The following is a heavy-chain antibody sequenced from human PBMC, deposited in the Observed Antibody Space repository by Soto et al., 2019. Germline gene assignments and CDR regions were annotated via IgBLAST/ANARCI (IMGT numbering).Heavy chain of an antibody. J-gene: IGHJ6*02. CDR2: ITPYNGNT. V-gene: IGHV1-18*01. CDR3: ARDYNFWSGYPPSGYYYGIDV. CDR1: GYTFITYG. Sequence: ASVKVSCKASGYTFITYGVTWVRQAPGQGLEWMGWITPYNGNTNYAQKLQGRVTMTTDTSTSTAYMELRSLRSDDTAVYYCARDYNFWSGYPPSGYYYGIDVWGQGTTVTVSS. D-gene: IGHD3-3*01.